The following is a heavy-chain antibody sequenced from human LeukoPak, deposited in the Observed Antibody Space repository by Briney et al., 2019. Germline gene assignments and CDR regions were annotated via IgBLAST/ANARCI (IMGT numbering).Heavy chain of an antibody. V-gene: IGHV1-2*06. CDR2: INPNSGGT. CDR1: GYTFTGYY. J-gene: IGHJ4*02. CDR3: SALVVGVAAAGTSDY. D-gene: IGHD6-13*01. Sequence: GASVKVSCXASGYTFTGYYMHWVRQAPGQGLEWMGRINPNSGGTNYAQKFQGRVTMTRDTSISTAYMELSRLRSDDTAVYYCSALVVGVAAAGTSDYWGQGTLVTVSS.